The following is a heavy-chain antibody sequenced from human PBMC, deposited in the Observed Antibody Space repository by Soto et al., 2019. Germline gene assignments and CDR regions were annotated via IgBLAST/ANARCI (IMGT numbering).Heavy chain of an antibody. CDR2: ISSSSSYI. J-gene: IGHJ6*02. D-gene: IGHD3-22*01. CDR1: GFTFSSYS. Sequence: PGGSLRLSCAASGFTFSSYSMNWVRQAPGKGLEWVSSISSSSSYIYYADSVKGRFTISRDNAKNSLYLQMNSLRAEDTAAYYCARTPYDSSMYYYYGMDVWGQGTTVTVSS. V-gene: IGHV3-21*01. CDR3: ARTPYDSSMYYYYGMDV.